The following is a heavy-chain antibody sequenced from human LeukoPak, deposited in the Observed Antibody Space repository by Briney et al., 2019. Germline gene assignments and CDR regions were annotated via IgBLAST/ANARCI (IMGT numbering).Heavy chain of an antibody. CDR1: GFTFSSYG. Sequence: PGGSLRLSCAASGFTFSSYGMHWVRQAPGKGLEWVAVIWYDGSNKYYADSVKGRFTISRDNSKNTLYLQMDSLRAEDTAVYYCAVTTVTNTGDYWGQGTLVTVSS. D-gene: IGHD4-17*01. J-gene: IGHJ4*02. CDR3: AVTTVTNTGDY. V-gene: IGHV3-33*01. CDR2: IWYDGSNK.